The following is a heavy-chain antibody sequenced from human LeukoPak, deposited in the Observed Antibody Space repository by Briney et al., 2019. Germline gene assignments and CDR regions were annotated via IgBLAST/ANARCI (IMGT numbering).Heavy chain of an antibody. D-gene: IGHD5-18*01. Sequence: GGSLRLSCAASGFTFSNYAMSWARQAPGKGLEWVSAISGSGGSTYYADSVKGRFTISRDNSNNTLYLQMNSLRAEDTAVYYCTKGTIWLPFDYWGQGTLVTVSS. CDR3: TKGTIWLPFDY. J-gene: IGHJ4*02. CDR2: ISGSGGST. V-gene: IGHV3-23*01. CDR1: GFTFSNYA.